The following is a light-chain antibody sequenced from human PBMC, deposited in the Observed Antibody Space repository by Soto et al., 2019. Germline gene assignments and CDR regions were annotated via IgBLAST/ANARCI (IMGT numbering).Light chain of an antibody. CDR2: DAS. CDR3: QHYNGWPRT. V-gene: IGKV3-15*01. CDR1: QSVSNK. Sequence: IVLTQSPATLSVSPWERSTISFRASQSVSNKLAWYQHKPGQAPRLLIYDASTRATGIPARFSGSGSGTKFTLTISSLQSEDFAVYYCQHYNGWPRTFGQGTKVDIK. J-gene: IGKJ1*01.